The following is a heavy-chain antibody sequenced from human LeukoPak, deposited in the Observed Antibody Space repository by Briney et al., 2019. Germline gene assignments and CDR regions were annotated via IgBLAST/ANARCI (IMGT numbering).Heavy chain of an antibody. J-gene: IGHJ4*02. CDR1: GFTFDDYA. CDR2: INWNSGNI. D-gene: IGHD1-26*01. Sequence: PGGSLRLSCAASGFTFDDYAMHWVRQAPGKGLEWVSGINWNSGNIGYADSVKGRFTISRDNAKNSLYLQMNSPRAEDTALYYCAKSPIVGATTGNYFDYWGQGTLVTVSS. V-gene: IGHV3-9*01. CDR3: AKSPIVGATTGNYFDY.